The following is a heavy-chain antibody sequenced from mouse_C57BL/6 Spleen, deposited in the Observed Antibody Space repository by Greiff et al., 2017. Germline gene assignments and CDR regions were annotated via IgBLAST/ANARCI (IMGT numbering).Heavy chain of an antibody. Sequence: DVHLVESGGGLVKPGGSLKLSCAASGFTFSSYTMSWVRQTPEKRLEWVATISGGGGNTYYPDSVKGRFTISRDNAKNTLYLQMSSLRSEDTALYYCARHKLDYFDYWGQGTTLTVSS. V-gene: IGHV5-9*01. D-gene: IGHD4-1*01. CDR3: ARHKLDYFDY. J-gene: IGHJ2*01. CDR2: ISGGGGNT. CDR1: GFTFSSYT.